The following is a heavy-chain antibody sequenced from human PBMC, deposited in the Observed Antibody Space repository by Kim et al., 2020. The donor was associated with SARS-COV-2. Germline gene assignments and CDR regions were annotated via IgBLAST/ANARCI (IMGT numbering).Heavy chain of an antibody. CDR3: AKDGPNNY. D-gene: IGHD2-8*01. J-gene: IGHJ4*02. Sequence: GGSTYYADSVKGRFTISRDNSKNTLYLQMNSLRAEDTAVYYCAKDGPNNYWGQGTLVTVSS. CDR2: GGST. V-gene: IGHV3-23*01.